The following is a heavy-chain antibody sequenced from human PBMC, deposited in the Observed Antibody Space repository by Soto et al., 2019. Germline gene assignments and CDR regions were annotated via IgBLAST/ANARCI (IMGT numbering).Heavy chain of an antibody. CDR2: ISGSGGST. V-gene: IGHV3-23*01. CDR1: GFTFSSYA. D-gene: IGHD3-10*01. Sequence: GSLRLSCAASGFTFSSYAMSWVRQATGKGLEWVSAISGSGGSTYYADSVKGRFTISRDNSKNTLYLQMNSPRAEYTAVYYCAKEGITDESELGPGYFDYWGKGNLVTVSS. J-gene: IGHJ4*02. CDR3: AKEGITDESELGPGYFDY.